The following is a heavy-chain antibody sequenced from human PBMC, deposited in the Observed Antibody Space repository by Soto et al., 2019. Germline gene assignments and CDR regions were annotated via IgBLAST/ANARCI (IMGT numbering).Heavy chain of an antibody. V-gene: IGHV3-21*01. J-gene: IGHJ6*02. CDR2: ISSSSSYI. Sequence: EVQLVESGGGLVKPGGSLRLSCAASGFTFSSYSMNWVRQAPGKGLEWVSSISSSSSYIYYADSVKGRFTISRDNAKNSLYLQMNSLGAEDTAVYYCAREVTSGYDWGLYYYYGMDVWGQGTTVTVSS. CDR1: GFTFSSYS. D-gene: IGHD5-12*01. CDR3: AREVTSGYDWGLYYYYGMDV.